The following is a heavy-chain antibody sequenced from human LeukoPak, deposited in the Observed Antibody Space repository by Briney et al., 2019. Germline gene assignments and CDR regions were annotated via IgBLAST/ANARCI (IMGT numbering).Heavy chain of an antibody. CDR3: ARHANSVGP. Sequence: PSETLSLTCTVASGSISSYYWSWIRQPPGKGLEWIGYIYTSGSTNYNPSLKSRVTISVDTSKNQFSLKLSSVTAADTAVYYCARHANSVGPWGQGTLVTVSS. CDR2: IYTSGST. CDR1: SGSISSYY. V-gene: IGHV4-4*09. D-gene: IGHD2-2*01. J-gene: IGHJ5*02.